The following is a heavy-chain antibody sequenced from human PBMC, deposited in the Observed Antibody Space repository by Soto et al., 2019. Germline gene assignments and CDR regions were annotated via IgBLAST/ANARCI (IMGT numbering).Heavy chain of an antibody. J-gene: IGHJ6*02. V-gene: IGHV1-69*01. CDR3: ARGQFHHVSNYYYALDV. CDR1: GANFSSYS. CDR2: LIPMLNRQ. Sequence: QVQLVKPGAEWRKPGSWVRVSGKAPGANFSSYSFTWVRQAPGQGLACRGGLIPMLNRQHSARKSQGRVTITADESTSTAYMDLSSLRSEDTAVYYCARGQFHHVSNYYYALDVWGQGTTVTVSS.